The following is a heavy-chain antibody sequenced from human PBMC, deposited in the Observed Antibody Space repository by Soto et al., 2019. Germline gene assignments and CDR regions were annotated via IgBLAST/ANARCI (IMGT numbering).Heavy chain of an antibody. V-gene: IGHV1-18*01. D-gene: IGHD5-12*01. Sequence: QVQLVQSAAEVKKPGASVKVSGKASGNTFTNHGITWVRQAPGQGLEWMGWIRPLNGKTNYAQEFQGRFTMTTDTSTTTVYMELTSLRSDDTAVYYCASDSDRDGYIYWFFDLWGRCTLVTVSS. CDR3: ASDSDRDGYIYWFFDL. CDR2: IRPLNGKT. CDR1: GNTFTNHG. J-gene: IGHJ2*01.